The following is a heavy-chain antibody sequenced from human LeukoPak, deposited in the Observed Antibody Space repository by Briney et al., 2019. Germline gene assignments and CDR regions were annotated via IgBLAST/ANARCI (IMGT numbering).Heavy chain of an antibody. V-gene: IGHV1-69*06. J-gene: IGHJ3*02. CDR1: GGTFSSYA. D-gene: IGHD3-10*01. CDR2: IIPIFGTA. Sequence: SVKVSCKASGGTFSSYAISWVRQAPGQGLEWMGGIIPIFGTANYAQKFQGRVTITADKPTSTAYMELRSLRSDDTAVYYCARDPQYYYGSGRNPNAFDIWGQGTMVTVSS. CDR3: ARDPQYYYGSGRNPNAFDI.